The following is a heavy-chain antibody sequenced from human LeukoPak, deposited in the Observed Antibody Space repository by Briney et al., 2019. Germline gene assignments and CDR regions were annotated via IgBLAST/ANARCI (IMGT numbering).Heavy chain of an antibody. CDR1: GFTFSSFD. V-gene: IGHV3-13*01. Sequence: GGSLRLSCAASGFTFSSFDMHWVRQPTGQGLEWVSTIGTASDTYYPGSVEGRFTLSRDNAKNSLCLQMNSLTAGDTAVYYCARGPPRGKYYYMDVWGKGTTVTVSS. CDR2: IGTASDT. D-gene: IGHD1-1*01. J-gene: IGHJ6*03. CDR3: ARGPPRGKYYYMDV.